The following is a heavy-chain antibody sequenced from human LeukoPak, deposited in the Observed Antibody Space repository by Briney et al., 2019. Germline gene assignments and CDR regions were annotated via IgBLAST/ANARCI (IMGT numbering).Heavy chain of an antibody. J-gene: IGHJ4*02. CDR2: IIVGSGAT. CDR1: GFTSTNFA. V-gene: IGHV1-58*01. Sequence: SVKVSCKASGFTSTNFAVQWVRQARGQRLEWIGWIIVGSGATKCAQDFQERVTITRDLSTSTLYMELRSLTSEDTAVYHCAADLSNPRMGASYLDSWGQGTLVTVSS. CDR3: AADLSNPRMGASYLDS. D-gene: IGHD3-16*01.